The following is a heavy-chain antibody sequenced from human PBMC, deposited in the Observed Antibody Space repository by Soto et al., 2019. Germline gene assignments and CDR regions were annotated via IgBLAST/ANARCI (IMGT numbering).Heavy chain of an antibody. J-gene: IGHJ6*02. V-gene: IGHV3-23*01. CDR2: LSGGGAST. D-gene: IGHD2-2*01. Sequence: PGGSLRLSCAASGFTFSSYAMNWVRQAPGKGLEWVSTLSGGGASTYYTDSVKGRFSISRDNSRNTLFLEMYSLRAEDTAVYYCARYIPGVRYYGMDVWGQGTTVTVSS. CDR3: ARYIPGVRYYGMDV. CDR1: GFTFSSYA.